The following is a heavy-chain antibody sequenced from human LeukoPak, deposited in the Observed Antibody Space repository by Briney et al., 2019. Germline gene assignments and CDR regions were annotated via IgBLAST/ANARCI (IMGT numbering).Heavy chain of an antibody. V-gene: IGHV4-39*07. D-gene: IGHD5/OR15-5a*01. CDR3: ARDSVGQPDY. CDR1: GGSISSSSYY. Sequence: PSETLSLTCTVSGGSISSSSYYWGWIRQPPGKGLEWIGSIYYSGSTYYNPSLKSRVTISVDTSKNQFSLKLSSVTAADTAVYYCARDSVGQPDYWGQGTLVTVSS. CDR2: IYYSGST. J-gene: IGHJ4*02.